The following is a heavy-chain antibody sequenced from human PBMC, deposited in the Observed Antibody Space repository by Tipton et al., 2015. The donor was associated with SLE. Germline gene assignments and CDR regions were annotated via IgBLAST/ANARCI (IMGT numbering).Heavy chain of an antibody. CDR3: ARDLAPLRVTTGGWFDP. CDR1: GFTVSSNY. J-gene: IGHJ5*02. D-gene: IGHD2-21*02. Sequence: SLRLSCAASGFTVSSNYMSWVRQAPGKGLEWVPVIYSGGSTYYADSVKGRFTISRDNSKNTLYLQMNSLRAEDTAVYYCARDLAPLRVTTGGWFDPWGQGTLVTVSS. V-gene: IGHV3-53*05. CDR2: IYSGGST.